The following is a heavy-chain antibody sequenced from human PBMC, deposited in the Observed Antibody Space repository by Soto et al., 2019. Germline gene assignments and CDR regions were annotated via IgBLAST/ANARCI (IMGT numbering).Heavy chain of an antibody. CDR1: GGSISSSSYY. CDR2: MYYSGTT. V-gene: IGHV4-39*01. Sequence: QLQLQESGPGLVKPSETLSLTCTVSGGSISSSSYYWGWIRQPPGKGLEWIGSMYYSGTTYYYPSLKSRVTISVDTSKNQFSLKLSSVTAADTAVYYCARHSVELEYYYDSGWGQGTLVTVSS. J-gene: IGHJ4*02. CDR3: ARHSVELEYYYDSG. D-gene: IGHD3-22*01.